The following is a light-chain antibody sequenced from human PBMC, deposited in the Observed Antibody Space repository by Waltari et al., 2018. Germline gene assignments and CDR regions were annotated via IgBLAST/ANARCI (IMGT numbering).Light chain of an antibody. CDR1: NIGTYS. CDR3: HVWHPHVDPGV. Sequence: SYVVTQPPSVSVAPGETATITCGGDNIGTYSVHWYQQKAGQAPVLVIFYDRVRPSGIPDRFSGSNSGNTATLAISRVEAGDEAMYYCHVWHPHVDPGVFGTGTEVTVL. CDR2: YDR. J-gene: IGLJ1*01. V-gene: IGLV3-21*04.